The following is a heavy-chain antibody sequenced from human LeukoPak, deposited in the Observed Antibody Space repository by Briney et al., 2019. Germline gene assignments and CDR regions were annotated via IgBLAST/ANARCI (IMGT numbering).Heavy chain of an antibody. J-gene: IGHJ5*02. Sequence: ASVKVSCKASGYTFTSYDINWVRQATGQGLEWMGWTNPNSGNTGYAQKFQGRVTMTRNTSISTAYMELSSLRSEDTAVYYCARRIWFGENRFDPWGQGTLVTVSS. CDR2: TNPNSGNT. D-gene: IGHD3-10*01. V-gene: IGHV1-8*01. CDR3: ARRIWFGENRFDP. CDR1: GYTFTSYD.